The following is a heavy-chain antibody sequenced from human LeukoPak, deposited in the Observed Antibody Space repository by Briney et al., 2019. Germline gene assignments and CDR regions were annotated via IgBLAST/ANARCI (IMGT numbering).Heavy chain of an antibody. CDR1: GGSFSGYY. CDR3: ARGDLPGYYYYYMDV. J-gene: IGHJ6*03. CDR2: INHSGST. V-gene: IGHV4-34*01. Sequence: SETLSLTCAVYGGSFSGYYWSWIRQPPGKGLEWIGEINHSGSTNYNPSLKSRVTISVDTSKNQFSLKLSSVTAADTAVYYCARGDLPGYYYYYMDVWGKGTTVTVSS.